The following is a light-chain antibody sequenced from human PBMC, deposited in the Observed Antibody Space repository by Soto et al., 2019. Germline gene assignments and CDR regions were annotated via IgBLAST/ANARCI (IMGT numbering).Light chain of an antibody. CDR2: DDS. J-gene: IGLJ1*01. CDR1: DIGSKT. CDR3: QVWDSTSDLLYV. V-gene: IGLV3-21*02. Sequence: SYELTQPPSVSVAPGQTARITCGGNDIGSKTVHWCQQKPGQAPVMVVYDDSARPSGIPERFSGSNSGNTATLTISRVEAGDEADFYCQVWDSTSDLLYVFGTGTKV.